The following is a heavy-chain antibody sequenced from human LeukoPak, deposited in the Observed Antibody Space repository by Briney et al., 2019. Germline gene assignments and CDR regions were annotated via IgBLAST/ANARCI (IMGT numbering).Heavy chain of an antibody. V-gene: IGHV3-48*01. CDR1: GFTFSSYS. D-gene: IGHD4-23*01. CDR2: ISSSRTI. Sequence: PGGSLRLSCAASGFTFSSYSMNWVRQTPGKGLEWVSYISSSRTIHYADSVKGRFTISRDNAKNSLYLQMNSLRAEDTAVYYCARDRWGLGGQGTLVTVSS. J-gene: IGHJ4*02. CDR3: ARDRWGL.